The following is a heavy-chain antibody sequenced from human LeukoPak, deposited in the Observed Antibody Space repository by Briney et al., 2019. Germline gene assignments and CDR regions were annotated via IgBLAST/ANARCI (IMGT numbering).Heavy chain of an antibody. Sequence: SVKVSCKASGGTFSSYTISWVRQAPGQGLEWMGRIIPILGIANYAQEFQGRVTITADKSTSTAYMELSSLRSEDTAVYYCARGWSGSYLDYWGQGTLVTVSS. J-gene: IGHJ4*02. CDR1: GGTFSSYT. V-gene: IGHV1-69*02. CDR3: ARGWSGSYLDY. CDR2: IIPILGIA. D-gene: IGHD3-3*01.